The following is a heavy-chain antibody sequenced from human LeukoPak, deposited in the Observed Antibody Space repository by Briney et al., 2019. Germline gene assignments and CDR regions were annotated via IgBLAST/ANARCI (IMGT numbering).Heavy chain of an antibody. V-gene: IGHV3-23*01. CDR3: AKDPYSSSPNNWFDP. D-gene: IGHD6-6*01. Sequence: GGSLRLSCAASGFTFSSYAMSWVRQAPGKGLEWVSAISGSGGSTYYADSVKGRFTISRDNSKNTLYLPMNSLRAEDTAVYYCAKDPYSSSPNNWFDPWGQGTLVTVSS. J-gene: IGHJ5*02. CDR2: ISGSGGST. CDR1: GFTFSSYA.